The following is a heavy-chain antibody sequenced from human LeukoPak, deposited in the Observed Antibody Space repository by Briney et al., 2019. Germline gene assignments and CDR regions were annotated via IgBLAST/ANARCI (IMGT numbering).Heavy chain of an antibody. Sequence: NPSETLSLTCAVSGYSISSGYYWGWIRQPPGKGLEWIGYIYYSGSTNYNPSLKSRVTISVDTSKNQFSLKLSSVTAADTAVYYCARDTPPGYSSGWHYDYWGQGTLVTVSS. V-gene: IGHV4-38-2*02. D-gene: IGHD6-19*01. CDR2: IYYSGST. CDR1: GYSISSGYY. CDR3: ARDTPPGYSSGWHYDY. J-gene: IGHJ4*02.